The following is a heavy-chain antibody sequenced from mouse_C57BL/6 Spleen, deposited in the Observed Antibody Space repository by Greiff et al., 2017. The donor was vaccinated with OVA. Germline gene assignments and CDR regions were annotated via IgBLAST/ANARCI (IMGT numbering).Heavy chain of an antibody. CDR2: ILPGSGRT. CDR3: ARGPNYYGSSYGFDY. J-gene: IGHJ2*01. CDR1: GYTFTGYW. Sequence: QVQLQQSGAELMKPGASVKLSCKATGYTFTGYWLEWVKQRPGHGLEWIGEILPGSGRTNYNEKFKGKATFTADKSSNTAYMQLSSLTTEDSAIYYCARGPNYYGSSYGFDYWGQGTTLTVSS. V-gene: IGHV1-9*01. D-gene: IGHD1-1*01.